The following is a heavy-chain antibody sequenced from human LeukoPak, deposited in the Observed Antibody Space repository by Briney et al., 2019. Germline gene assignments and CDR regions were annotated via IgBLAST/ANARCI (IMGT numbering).Heavy chain of an antibody. CDR1: GYTFTSYD. CDR3: ARGPPNWGYDY. D-gene: IGHD7-27*01. CDR2: MSPNSGDT. Sequence: ASVKVSCKASGYTFTSYDFNWVQQATGQRPEWMGWMSPNSGDTGYTQKFQDRVTMTRNTSISTAYMELSSLRSDDTAVYYCARGPPNWGYDYWGPGTLVTVSS. J-gene: IGHJ4*02. V-gene: IGHV1-8*01.